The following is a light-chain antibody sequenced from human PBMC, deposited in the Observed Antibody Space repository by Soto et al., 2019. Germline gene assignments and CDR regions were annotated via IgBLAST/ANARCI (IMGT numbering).Light chain of an antibody. CDR3: QQYSTYPLT. V-gene: IGKV1-8*01. CDR1: QGISSY. J-gene: IGKJ3*01. Sequence: AIRMTQSPSSFSASTGDRVTITCRASQGISSYLAWYQQKPGKAPKLLIYAASTLQSGVPSRFSDSGSGTDFTLTISCLQSEDFATYYCQQYSTYPLTFGPGTKVEIK. CDR2: AAS.